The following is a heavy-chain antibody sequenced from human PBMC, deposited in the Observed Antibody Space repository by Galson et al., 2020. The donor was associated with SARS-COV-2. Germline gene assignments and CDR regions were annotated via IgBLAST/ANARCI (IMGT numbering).Heavy chain of an antibody. CDR2: ISGSGAST. CDR3: PKMGGIAVAATRN. J-gene: IGHJ4*02. V-gene: IGHV3-23*01. Sequence: GESLKISCAASGFTFSSYAMSWVRQAPGKGLEWVSSISGSGASTYYADSVKGRFTISRDNSKNTLYLQMNSLRDEDTAIYYWPKMGGIAVAATRNWGPGTLVTVSS. CDR1: GFTFSSYA. D-gene: IGHD6-19*01.